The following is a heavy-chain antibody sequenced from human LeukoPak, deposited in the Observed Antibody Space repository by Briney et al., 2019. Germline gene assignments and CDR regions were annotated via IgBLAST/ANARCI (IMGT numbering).Heavy chain of an antibody. CDR1: GGSISRSSYY. CDR3: ARRPPALGAFDI. Sequence: PSETLSLTCTVSGGSISRSSYYWGWIRQPPGKGLEWIGSIYYIDSGIMYYNPSLKSRVTMSADTSKNQFSLRVSSVTAADTAVHYCARRPPALGAFDIWGQGTMVSVSS. CDR2: IYYIDSGIM. J-gene: IGHJ3*02. V-gene: IGHV4-39*01.